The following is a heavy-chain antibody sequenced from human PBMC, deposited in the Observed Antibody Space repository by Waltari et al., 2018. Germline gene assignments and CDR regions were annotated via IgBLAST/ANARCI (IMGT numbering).Heavy chain of an antibody. CDR2: MNPNSGNT. CDR1: FTSYD. CDR3: ARPRDYYYGMDV. V-gene: IGHV1-8*03. Sequence: FTSYDINWVRQATGQGLEWMGWMNPNSGNTGYAQKFQGRVTITRNTSISTAYMELSSLRSEDTAVYYCARPRDYYYGMDVWDQGTTVTVSS. J-gene: IGHJ6*02.